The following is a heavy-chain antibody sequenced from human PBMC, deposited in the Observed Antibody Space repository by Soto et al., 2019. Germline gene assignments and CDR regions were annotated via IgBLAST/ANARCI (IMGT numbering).Heavy chain of an antibody. CDR1: GGTFSSYA. CDR2: IIPIFGTA. Sequence: QMQLVQSGAEVKKPGSSVKVSCKASGGTFSSYAISWVRQAPGQGLEWMGGIIPIFGTANYAQKFQGRVTITADESTSTAYMELSSLRSEDTAVYYCARSDYYDSSGYYYYFDYWGQGTLVTVSS. V-gene: IGHV1-69*01. J-gene: IGHJ4*02. D-gene: IGHD3-22*01. CDR3: ARSDYYDSSGYYYYFDY.